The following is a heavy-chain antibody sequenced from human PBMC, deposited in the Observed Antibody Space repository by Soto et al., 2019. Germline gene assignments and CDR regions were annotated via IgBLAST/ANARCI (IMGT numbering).Heavy chain of an antibody. CDR3: RTGSKSTTISRVFPSRFDP. CDR1: GGSISSGGYS. CDR2: IYYSGST. Sequence: SETLSLTCTVSGGSISSGGYSWSWIRQHPGKGLEWIGHIYYSGSTYYNPSLKSRVTISVDTSKNQFSLKLSSVTAADTAVYYSRTGSKSTTISRVFPSRFDPLPPGTMVT. V-gene: IGHV4-31*03. J-gene: IGHJ5*02. D-gene: IGHD3-3*01.